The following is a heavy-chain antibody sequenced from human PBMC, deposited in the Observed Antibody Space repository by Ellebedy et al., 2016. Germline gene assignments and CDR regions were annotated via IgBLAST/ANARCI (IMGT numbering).Heavy chain of an antibody. CDR2: IYHSGST. CDR3: ARVGGGGFDY. D-gene: IGHD3-16*01. CDR1: GGSISSSNW. Sequence: SETLSLXXAVSGGSISSSNWWSWVRQPPGKGLEWIGEIYHSGSTNYNPSLKSRVTISVDSSKNQFSLKLSSVTAADTAVYYCARVGGGGFDYWGQGTLVTVSS. V-gene: IGHV4-4*02. J-gene: IGHJ4*02.